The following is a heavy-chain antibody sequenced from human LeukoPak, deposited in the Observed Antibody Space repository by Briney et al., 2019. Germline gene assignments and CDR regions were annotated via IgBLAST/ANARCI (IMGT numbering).Heavy chain of an antibody. CDR2: INPSGGST. V-gene: IGHV1-46*01. Sequence: ASVKVSCKASRYTFISYYMHWVRQAPGQGLEWMGIINPSGGSTSYAQKFQGRVTMTRDTSTSTVYMELSSLRSEDTAVYYCARVRLTAAGSYYFDYWGQGTLVTVSS. CDR3: ARVRLTAAGSYYFDY. CDR1: RYTFISYY. J-gene: IGHJ4*02. D-gene: IGHD6-13*01.